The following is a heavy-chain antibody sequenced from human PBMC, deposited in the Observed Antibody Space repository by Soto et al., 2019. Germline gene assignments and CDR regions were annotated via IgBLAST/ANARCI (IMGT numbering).Heavy chain of an antibody. V-gene: IGHV1-18*01. CDR3: ARRPITMVRPFDP. J-gene: IGHJ5*02. D-gene: IGHD3-10*01. CDR1: GYTFTNYG. Sequence: QVQLVQSGAEVKKAGASVKVSCKASGYTFTNYGISWVRQAPGQGLEWMGWISAYNGNTNYAQKFQGRVTMTTDTYTSTAYMELRSQRSDDTAVYYCARRPITMVRPFDPWGQGTLVPVSS. CDR2: ISAYNGNT.